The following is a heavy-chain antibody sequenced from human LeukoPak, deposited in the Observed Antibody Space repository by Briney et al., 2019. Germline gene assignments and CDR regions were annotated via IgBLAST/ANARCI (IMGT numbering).Heavy chain of an antibody. V-gene: IGHV1-46*01. CDR3: ARGFYDSSGYSSPSGY. CDR2: INPSGGST. Sequence: ASVKVSCKASGYTFTSYYMHWVRQAPGQGLEWMGVINPSGGSTSYAQKFQGRVTITRDTSTSTVYMELSSLRSEDTAVYYCARGFYDSSGYSSPSGYWGQGTLVTVSS. J-gene: IGHJ4*02. CDR1: GYTFTSYY. D-gene: IGHD3-22*01.